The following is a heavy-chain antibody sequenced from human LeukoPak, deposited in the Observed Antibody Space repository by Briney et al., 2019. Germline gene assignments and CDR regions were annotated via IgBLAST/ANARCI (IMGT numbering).Heavy chain of an antibody. CDR2: INHSGST. CDR1: GGSFSGYY. Sequence: SETLSLTCAVYGGSFSGYYWSWIRQPPGKGLEWIGEINHSGSTNYNPSLKSRVTISVDTSKNQFTLKLNSVTAADTAVYYCAKVYSSSSRDAFDVWGPGTMVTVSS. J-gene: IGHJ3*01. D-gene: IGHD6-6*01. CDR3: AKVYSSSSRDAFDV. V-gene: IGHV4-34*01.